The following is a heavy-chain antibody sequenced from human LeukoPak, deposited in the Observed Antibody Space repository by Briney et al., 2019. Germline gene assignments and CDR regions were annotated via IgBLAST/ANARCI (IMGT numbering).Heavy chain of an antibody. CDR2: INHSGST. CDR1: GGSFSGYY. J-gene: IGHJ4*02. D-gene: IGHD3-10*01. CDR3: ARQNNYYGSGSSFDY. Sequence: SETLSLTCAVYGGSFSGYYWSWLRQPPGKGLEWIGEINHSGSTNYNPSLKSRVTISVDTSKNQFSLKLSSVTAADTAVYYCARQNNYYGSGSSFDYWGQGTLVTVSS. V-gene: IGHV4-34*01.